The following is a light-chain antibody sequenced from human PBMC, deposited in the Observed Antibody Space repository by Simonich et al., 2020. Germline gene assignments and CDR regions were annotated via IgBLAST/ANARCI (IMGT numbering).Light chain of an antibody. CDR3: CSYAGSYTLV. CDR1: SSDVGGYNY. Sequence: QSALTQPRSVSGSPGQSVTISCTGTSSDVGGYNYVSWYQQHPGKAPKLMIYDVSKRPAGVPYRFSGSKSGNTASLTISGLQAEDEADYSCCSYAGSYTLVFGGGTKLTVL. V-gene: IGLV2-11*01. CDR2: DVS. J-gene: IGLJ2*01.